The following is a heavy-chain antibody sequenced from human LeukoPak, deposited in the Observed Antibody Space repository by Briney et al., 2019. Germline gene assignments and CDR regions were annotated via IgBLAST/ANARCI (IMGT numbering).Heavy chain of an antibody. Sequence: GRSLRLSCAASGFSLSAYGVHWVRQAPGKGLEWVAVTWYDGTSKDYADSVKGRFTFSRDNSKNTLYLQMNSLTVEDTAVYYCARSQSSSLIDYWGQGTLVTVSS. CDR2: TWYDGTSK. V-gene: IGHV3-33*01. J-gene: IGHJ4*02. CDR3: ARSQSSSLIDY. D-gene: IGHD6-13*01. CDR1: GFSLSAYG.